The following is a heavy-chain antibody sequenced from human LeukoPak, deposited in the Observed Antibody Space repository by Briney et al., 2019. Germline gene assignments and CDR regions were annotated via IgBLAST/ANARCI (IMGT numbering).Heavy chain of an antibody. CDR3: ARGGPYYYDSSGYLLDY. CDR2: IIPIFGTA. Sequence: SVKVSCKASGGTFSSYAISWVRQAPGQGLEWMGGIIPIFGTANYAQKFQGRVTITADESTSTAYMELSSLRSEDTAVYYCARGGPYYYDSSGYLLDYWGQGTLVTVSS. J-gene: IGHJ4*02. CDR1: GGTFSSYA. D-gene: IGHD3-22*01. V-gene: IGHV1-69*13.